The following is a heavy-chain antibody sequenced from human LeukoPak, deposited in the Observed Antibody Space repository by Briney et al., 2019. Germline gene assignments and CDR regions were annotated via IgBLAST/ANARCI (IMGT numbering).Heavy chain of an antibody. D-gene: IGHD3-22*01. J-gene: IGHJ4*02. CDR2: ISYDGSNK. CDR3: ARGYYGSSGYYGDYFDY. Sequence: GRSLRLSCAAAGFTFSSYAMHWVRQAPGKGLEWVAVISYDGSNKYYADSVKGRFTISRDNSKNTLYLQMNSLRAEDTAVYYCARGYYGSSGYYGDYFDYWGQGTLVTVSS. V-gene: IGHV3-30-3*01. CDR1: GFTFSSYA.